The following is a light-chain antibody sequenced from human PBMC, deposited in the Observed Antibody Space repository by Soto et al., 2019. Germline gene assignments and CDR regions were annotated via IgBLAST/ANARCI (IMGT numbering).Light chain of an antibody. CDR3: QQYGSSPTWT. J-gene: IGKJ1*01. CDR1: QSVSSNY. CDR2: GAS. V-gene: IGKV3-20*01. Sequence: DSVLTQSPGTLSLSPGERANLSCRASQSVSSNYLAWYQQKPGQAPRLLIYGASTRATGIPDRFSGSGSGTDFTLTISRLEPEDSAVYYCQQYGSSPTWTFGQGTKVDIK.